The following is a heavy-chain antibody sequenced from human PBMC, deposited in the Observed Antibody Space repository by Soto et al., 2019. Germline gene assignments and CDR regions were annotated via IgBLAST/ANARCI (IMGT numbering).Heavy chain of an antibody. J-gene: IGHJ6*03. CDR3: TRREPVVPAATKKVSAEYYYYYYMDV. Sequence: GGSLRLSCAASGFTFSGSAMHWVRQASGKGLEWVGRIRSKDNSYATAYAASVKGRFTISRDDSKNTAYLQMNSLKTEDTAVYYCTRREPVVPAATKKVSAEYYYYYYMDVWGKGTTVTVSS. CDR2: IRSKDNSYAT. V-gene: IGHV3-73*01. CDR1: GFTFSGSA. D-gene: IGHD2-2*01.